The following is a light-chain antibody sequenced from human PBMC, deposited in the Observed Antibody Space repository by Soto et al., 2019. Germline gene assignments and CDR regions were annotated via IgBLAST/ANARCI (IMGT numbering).Light chain of an antibody. CDR3: QKYSSVPV. J-gene: IGKJ3*01. Sequence: IPMTKPQSSLSASVGARVTITCRASQGINNYVAWYQQKPGKPPKLLIYAASTLQSGVPSRFSGSGSGTDFTLTINSLQPEDVATYSCQKYSSVPVFGPGTKVDIK. CDR1: QGINNY. CDR2: AAS. V-gene: IGKV1-27*01.